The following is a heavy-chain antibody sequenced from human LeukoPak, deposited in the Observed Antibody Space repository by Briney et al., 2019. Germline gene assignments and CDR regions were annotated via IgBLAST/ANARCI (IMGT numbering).Heavy chain of an antibody. J-gene: IGHJ4*02. CDR2: IYSSGTA. CDR3: ARNKRLGWERADTTFDY. V-gene: IGHV4-4*07. CDR1: GGYISTYY. Sequence: SETLSLTCTVSGGYISTYYWSWIRQSAGKGLEWIGRIYSSGTANYNPSLKSRLAMSVDTSKNQFPLKLSSVTAADAAVYYCARNKRLGWERADTTFDYWGQGTLVTVSS. D-gene: IGHD1-1*01.